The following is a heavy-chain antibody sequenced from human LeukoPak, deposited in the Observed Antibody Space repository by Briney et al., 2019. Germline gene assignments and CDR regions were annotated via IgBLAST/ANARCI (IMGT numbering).Heavy chain of an antibody. CDR2: ISSSSSTI. CDR1: GFTFSSYS. D-gene: IGHD6-19*01. V-gene: IGHV3-48*01. CDR3: AKPPSSVWRYNWFDP. Sequence: PGGSLRLSCAASGFTFSSYSMNWVRQAPGKGLEWVSYISSSSSTIYYADSVKGRFTISRDNAKNSLYLQMNSLRAEDTAVYYCAKPPSSVWRYNWFDPWGQGTLVTVSS. J-gene: IGHJ5*02.